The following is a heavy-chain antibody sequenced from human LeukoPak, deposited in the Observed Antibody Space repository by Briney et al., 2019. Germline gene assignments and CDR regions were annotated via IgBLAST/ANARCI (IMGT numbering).Heavy chain of an antibody. CDR2: IYYSGST. J-gene: IGHJ3*02. CDR1: GGSISSYY. Sequence: SETLSLTCTVSGGSISSYYWSWVRQPPGKGLEWIGNIYYSGSTNYNPSLKSRVTISVDTSKNQFSLKLSSVTAADTAVYYCARRAVVDAFDIWGQGTMVTVSS. D-gene: IGHD6-19*01. CDR3: ARRAVVDAFDI. V-gene: IGHV4-59*01.